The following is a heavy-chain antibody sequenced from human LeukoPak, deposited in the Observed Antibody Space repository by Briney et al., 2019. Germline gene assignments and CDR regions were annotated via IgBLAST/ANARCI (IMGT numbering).Heavy chain of an antibody. CDR1: GFTFSTYW. Sequence: GGSLRLSCTASGFTFSTYWMSWVRQAPGKGLELVANIKQDGSEKEYVDSVKGRFTISRDNAKNSLYLQMISLRAEDTAVYYCARWRGAQSEFEYWGQGTLVTVSS. CDR3: ARWRGAQSEFEY. CDR2: IKQDGSEK. J-gene: IGHJ4*02. D-gene: IGHD3-3*01. V-gene: IGHV3-7*01.